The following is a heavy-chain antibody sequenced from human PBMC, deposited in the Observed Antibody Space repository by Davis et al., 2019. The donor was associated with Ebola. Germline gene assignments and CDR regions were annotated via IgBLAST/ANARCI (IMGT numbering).Heavy chain of an antibody. V-gene: IGHV4-59*11. CDR1: GASFNSHY. J-gene: IGHJ6*02. CDR3: ARNMSALWNGQLSSASYYYGMDV. CDR2: IYYSGST. Sequence: PSETLSLTCTVSGASFNSHYWSWIRQPPGKGLEWIGYIYYSGSTNYNPSLKSRVTILLDTSKNQFSLNLTSVTAADTAVYYCARNMSALWNGQLSSASYYYGMDVWGQGTTVTVSS. D-gene: IGHD3-3*01.